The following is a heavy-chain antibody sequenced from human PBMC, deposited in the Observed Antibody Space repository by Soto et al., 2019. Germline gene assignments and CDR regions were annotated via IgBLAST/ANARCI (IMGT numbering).Heavy chain of an antibody. D-gene: IGHD6-6*01. CDR3: ARDLAARNRNYYYYYGMDV. V-gene: IGHV3-30-3*01. Sequence: PVGSLRLSCAASGFTFSSYAMHWVRQAPGKGLEWVAVISYDGSNKYYADSVKGRFTISRDNSKNTLYLQMNSLRAEDTAVYYCARDLAARNRNYYYYYGMDVWGQGTTVTVSS. J-gene: IGHJ6*02. CDR1: GFTFSSYA. CDR2: ISYDGSNK.